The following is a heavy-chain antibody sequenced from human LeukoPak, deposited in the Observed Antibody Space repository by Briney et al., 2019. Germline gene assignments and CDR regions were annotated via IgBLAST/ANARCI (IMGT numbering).Heavy chain of an antibody. CDR2: IYPGDSET. D-gene: IGHD2-2*01. Sequence: GESLKISCKGSEYSFTSYWIGWVRQMPGKGLEWMGIIYPGDSETTYSPSFQGQVTISADKSISTAYLQWSSLKASDTAMYYCARRDGYCSSTSCYADYYYGMDVWGQGTTVTVSS. CDR1: EYSFTSYW. CDR3: ARRDGYCSSTSCYADYYYGMDV. V-gene: IGHV5-51*01. J-gene: IGHJ6*02.